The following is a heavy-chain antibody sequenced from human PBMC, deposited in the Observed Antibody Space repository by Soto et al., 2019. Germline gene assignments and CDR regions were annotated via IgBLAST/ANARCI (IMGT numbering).Heavy chain of an antibody. CDR2: INHSGST. J-gene: IGHJ5*02. D-gene: IGHD1-1*01. CDR1: GGSFSGYY. Sequence: PSETLSLTCAVYGGSFSGYYWSWIRQPPGKGLEWIGEINHSGSTNYNPSLKSRVTISVDTSKNQFSLKLSSVTAADTAVYYCARAAWNTLNWTHPSGQGTLVTVSS. V-gene: IGHV4-34*01. CDR3: ARAAWNTLNWTHP.